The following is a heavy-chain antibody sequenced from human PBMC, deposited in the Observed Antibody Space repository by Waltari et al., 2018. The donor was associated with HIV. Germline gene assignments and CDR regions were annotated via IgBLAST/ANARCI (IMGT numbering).Heavy chain of an antibody. Sequence: QVQLVQSGSELKKPGASVKVSCKASGYTVTNNGWKWVRQAPGQALEWMGWINTNTRNPTHAQDFTGRFVFSLDTSVTTAYLQISSLKADDTAIYYCARDSGSTRAFDIWGQGTRVTVSS. CDR3: ARDSGSTRAFDI. CDR1: GYTVTNNG. J-gene: IGHJ3*02. V-gene: IGHV7-4-1*02. CDR2: INTNTRNP. D-gene: IGHD1-7*01.